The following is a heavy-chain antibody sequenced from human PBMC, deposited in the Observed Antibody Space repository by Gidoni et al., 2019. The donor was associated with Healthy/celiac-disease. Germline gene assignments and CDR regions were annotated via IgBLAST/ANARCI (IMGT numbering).Heavy chain of an antibody. J-gene: IGHJ3*02. CDR2: IDPSDSYT. CDR3: ASPVPQDIVVVPAAVGTNEDAFDI. Sequence: EVQLVQSGAEVKKPGESLRISCKGSGYSFTSYWISWVRQMPGKGLEWMGRIDPSDSYTNYSPSFQGHVTISADKSISTAYLQWSSLKASDTAMYYCASPVPQDIVVVPAAVGTNEDAFDIWGQGTMVTVSS. V-gene: IGHV5-10-1*01. D-gene: IGHD2-2*01. CDR1: GYSFTSYW.